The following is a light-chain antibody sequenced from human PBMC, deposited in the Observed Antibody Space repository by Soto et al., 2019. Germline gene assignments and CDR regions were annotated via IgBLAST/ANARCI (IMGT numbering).Light chain of an antibody. Sequence: DIPMTPSPSSLSASIADTVTITCRASQHFSNSLAWYQQTPGKVPKLLSYTATTLQSGAPSRSSGSGSETDFTLTISRLQPEDVATYYCQKYNRALTFGQGTRLEIK. CDR3: QKYNRALT. CDR1: QHFSNS. V-gene: IGKV1-27*01. CDR2: TAT. J-gene: IGKJ5*01.